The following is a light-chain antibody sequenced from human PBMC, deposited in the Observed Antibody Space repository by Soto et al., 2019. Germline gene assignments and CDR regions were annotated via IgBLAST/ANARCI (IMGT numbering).Light chain of an antibody. CDR2: EVS. CDR1: SSDVGGYNY. V-gene: IGLV2-14*01. CDR3: SSYTRSSVV. J-gene: IGLJ2*01. Sequence: QSVLTQPASVSGSPGQSITISCTGTSSDVGGYNYVSWYQQHPGKAPKLMIYEVSNRPSGVSTRFSGSKSGNTASLTISGLQAEDEADYYCSSYTRSSVVVGGGTKLTVL.